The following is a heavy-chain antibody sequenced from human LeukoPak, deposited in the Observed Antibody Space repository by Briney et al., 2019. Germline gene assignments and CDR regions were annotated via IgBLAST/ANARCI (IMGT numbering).Heavy chain of an antibody. CDR3: ARVELATIDHFDY. Sequence: SETLSLTCTVSGGSISSYYWSWIRQPPGKGLEGIGYIYYSGSTNYNPSLESRVTISVDTSKNQFSLKLSSVTAADTAVYYCARVELATIDHFDYWGQGILVTVSS. V-gene: IGHV4-59*01. CDR1: GGSISSYY. J-gene: IGHJ4*02. CDR2: IYYSGST. D-gene: IGHD5-24*01.